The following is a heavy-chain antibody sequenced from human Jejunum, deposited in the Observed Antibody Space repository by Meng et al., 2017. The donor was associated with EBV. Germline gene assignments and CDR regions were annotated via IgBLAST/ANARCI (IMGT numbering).Heavy chain of an antibody. J-gene: IGHJ5*02. Sequence: QLPLQESGSGLVQPPQTLSLTCAVSGGSISTGGYSWHWIRQSPGKGLEWIGYIYHSGSAYYNPSLKSRLILSVDRSRDQFSLELISVTAADTAVYYCARGNSGFDHWGQGTLVTVSS. D-gene: IGHD6-19*01. CDR2: IYHSGSA. CDR3: ARGNSGFDH. V-gene: IGHV4-30-2*06. CDR1: GGSISTGGYS.